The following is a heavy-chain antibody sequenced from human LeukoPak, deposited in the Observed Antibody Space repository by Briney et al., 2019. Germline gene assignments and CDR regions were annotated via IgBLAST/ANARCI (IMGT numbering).Heavy chain of an antibody. CDR2: ISTYNGNT. D-gene: IGHD2-15*01. V-gene: IGHV1-18*01. CDR3: ARDSCSGGSCYLGY. Sequence: GASVKVSCKTSGYTFTSYGISWVRQAPGQGLEWMGWISTYNGNTKYAQKFQGRVTMTTDTSTSTAYMELRGLRSDDTAVYYCARDSCSGGSCYLGYWGQGTLVTVSS. CDR1: GYTFTSYG. J-gene: IGHJ4*02.